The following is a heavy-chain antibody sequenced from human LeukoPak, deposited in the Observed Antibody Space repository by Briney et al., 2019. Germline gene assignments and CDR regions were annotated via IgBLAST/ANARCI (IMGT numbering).Heavy chain of an antibody. D-gene: IGHD2-15*01. J-gene: IGHJ4*02. CDR3: ARGVSTYCSGGSCYGIYFDY. Sequence: GASVKVSCKASGYTFTSYDINWVRQATGQGLEWMGWMNPNSDNTGYAQKFQGRVTMTRNTSISTAYMELSSLRSEDTAVYYCARGVSTYCSGGSCYGIYFDYWGQGTLVTVSS. V-gene: IGHV1-8*01. CDR2: MNPNSDNT. CDR1: GYTFTSYD.